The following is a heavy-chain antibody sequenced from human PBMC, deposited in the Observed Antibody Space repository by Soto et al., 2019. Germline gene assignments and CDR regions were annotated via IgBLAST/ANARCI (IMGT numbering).Heavy chain of an antibody. D-gene: IGHD2-15*01. CDR3: ARNQYCSGNRCYSYYYYGMDV. CDR1: GGTSSSYA. V-gene: IGHV1-69*13. CDR2: IIPIFGTA. J-gene: IGHJ6*02. Sequence: SVKVSCKASGGTSSSYAISWVRQAPGQGLEWMGGIIPIFGTANYAQKFQGRVTITADESTSTAYMELSSLRSEDTAVYYCARNQYCSGNRCYSYYYYGMDVWGQGTTVTVSS.